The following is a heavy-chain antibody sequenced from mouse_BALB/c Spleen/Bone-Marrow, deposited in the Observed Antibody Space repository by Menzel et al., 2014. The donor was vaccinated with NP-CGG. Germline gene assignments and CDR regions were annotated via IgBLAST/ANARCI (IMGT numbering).Heavy chain of an antibody. CDR2: ISGGGSYR. CDR3: ATQNFDY. CDR1: GFTFNSYG. V-gene: IGHV5-9-2*01. J-gene: IGHJ2*01. Sequence: EVQLQQSGGGLVKPGGSLKLSCTASGFTFNSYGMSWVRQTPEKRLEWVATISGGGSYRYYPDSVQGRITISRDNAKNNLYLQMSSLRSEDTALYYCATQNFDYWGQGTTLTVSS.